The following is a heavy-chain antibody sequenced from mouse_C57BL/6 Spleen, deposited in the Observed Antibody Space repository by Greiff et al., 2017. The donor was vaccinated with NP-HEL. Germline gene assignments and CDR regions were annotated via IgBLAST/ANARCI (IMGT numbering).Heavy chain of an antibody. Sequence: EVQLQQSGPELVKPGASVKISCKASGYTFTDYYMNWVKQSLGKSLEWIGDINPNNGGTSYNQKFKGKATLTVDKSSSTAYMELRSLTSEDSAVYYCARSRAYSSYFDYWGQGTTLTVSS. CDR1: GYTFTDYY. V-gene: IGHV1-26*01. CDR2: INPNNGGT. CDR3: ARSRAYSSYFDY. J-gene: IGHJ2*01. D-gene: IGHD2-5*01.